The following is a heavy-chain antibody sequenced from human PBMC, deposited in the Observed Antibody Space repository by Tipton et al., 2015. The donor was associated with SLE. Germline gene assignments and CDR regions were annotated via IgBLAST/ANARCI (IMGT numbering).Heavy chain of an antibody. Sequence: TLSLTCTVSGYSISSGYYWGWIRQPPGKGLEWIGEINHSGSTNYNPSLKSRVTISVDTSKNQFSLKLSSVTAADTAVYYCASRRRAFDIWGQGTMVTVSS. J-gene: IGHJ3*02. CDR1: GYSISSGYY. V-gene: IGHV4-38-2*02. CDR3: ASRRRAFDI. CDR2: INHSGST.